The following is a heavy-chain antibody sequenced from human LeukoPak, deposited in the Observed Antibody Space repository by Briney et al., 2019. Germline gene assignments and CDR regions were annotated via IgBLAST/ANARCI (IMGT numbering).Heavy chain of an antibody. V-gene: IGHV3-23*01. CDR2: MSGGGVTT. J-gene: IGHJ4*02. CDR3: AKDSQDWNHHYFHY. Sequence: GGSLRLSCAASGVTFSSDAMYWVRQAPGKGLEWVSCMSGGGVTTYYADSVKGRVTISRDSSKRTLYMQWNSLGAEETAVYYCAKDSQDWNHHYFHYWAQGPLVPVSS. D-gene: IGHD1-1*01. CDR1: GVTFSSDA.